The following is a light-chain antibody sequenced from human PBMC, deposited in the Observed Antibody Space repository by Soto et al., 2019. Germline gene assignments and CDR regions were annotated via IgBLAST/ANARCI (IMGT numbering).Light chain of an antibody. Sequence: EIVMTQSPATLSVSPGERVTLSCRTSQSVARNLAWYQQKPGQAPRLLIYGASTRAAAFPARFSGSGSGTEFTLTISSLQSEDFAIYYCQHYNNWPLTFGPGTKVDFK. J-gene: IGKJ3*01. CDR3: QHYNNWPLT. CDR1: QSVARN. CDR2: GAS. V-gene: IGKV3D-15*01.